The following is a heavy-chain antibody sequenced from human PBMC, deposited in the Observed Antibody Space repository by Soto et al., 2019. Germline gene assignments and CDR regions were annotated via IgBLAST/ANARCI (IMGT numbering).Heavy chain of an antibody. D-gene: IGHD6-19*01. Sequence: QVQLVQSGAEVKKPGASVQVSCKASGYTFTRYSINWVRQAPGQGLEWVGWISNYNGDTKYAQKFQGRVTLTTDTSTTTTYMDLRSLTSDDTAVYFCAIGDSTGSPTGWFGPWGQGTLVTVSS. CDR2: ISNYNGDT. CDR3: AIGDSTGSPTGWFGP. J-gene: IGHJ5*02. V-gene: IGHV1-18*04. CDR1: GYTFTRYS.